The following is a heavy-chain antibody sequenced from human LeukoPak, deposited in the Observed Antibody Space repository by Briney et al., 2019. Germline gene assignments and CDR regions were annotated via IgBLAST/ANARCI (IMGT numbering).Heavy chain of an antibody. CDR2: ISWSSGSI. D-gene: IGHD6-13*01. J-gene: IGHJ4*02. Sequence: GGSLRLSCAASGFTFDDYAMHWGRQAPGKGVEWGSGISWSSGSIGYADSVKGRFTISRDNAKNSLYLQMNSLRAEDTALYYCAKDYSSSWYSHFDYWGQGTLVTVSS. V-gene: IGHV3-9*01. CDR1: GFTFDDYA. CDR3: AKDYSSSWYSHFDY.